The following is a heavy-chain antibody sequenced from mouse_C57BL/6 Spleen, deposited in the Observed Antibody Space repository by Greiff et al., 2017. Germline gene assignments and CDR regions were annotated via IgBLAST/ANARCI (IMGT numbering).Heavy chain of an antibody. CDR1: GFTFSDYG. J-gene: IGHJ2*01. CDR2: ISSGSSTI. CDR3: ARPGTTVVGFDY. D-gene: IGHD1-1*01. V-gene: IGHV5-17*01. Sequence: EVKLMESGGGLVKPGGSLKLSCAASGFTFSDYGMHWVRQAPEKGLEWVAYISSGSSTIYYADTVKGRFTISRDNAKNTLFLQMTSLRSEDTAMYYCARPGTTVVGFDYWGQGTTLTVSS.